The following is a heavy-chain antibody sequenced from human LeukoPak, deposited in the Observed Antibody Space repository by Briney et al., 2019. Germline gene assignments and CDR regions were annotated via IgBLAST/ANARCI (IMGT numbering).Heavy chain of an antibody. V-gene: IGHV3-23*01. J-gene: IGHJ3*02. D-gene: IGHD3-3*01. CDR1: GFTFSSYA. CDR2: ISGSGGST. CDR3: AKPPNHDFWSGYYGHDAFDI. Sequence: GGSLRLSCAASGFTFSSYAMHWVRQAPGKGLEWVAAISGSGGSTYYADSVKGRFTISRDNSKNTLYLQMNSLRAEGTAVYYCAKPPNHDFWSGYYGHDAFDIWGQGTMVTVSS.